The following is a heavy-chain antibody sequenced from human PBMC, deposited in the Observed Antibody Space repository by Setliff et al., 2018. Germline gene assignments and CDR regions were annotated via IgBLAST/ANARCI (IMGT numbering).Heavy chain of an antibody. CDR2: VHYNGET. CDR1: GASISSHY. D-gene: IGHD3-22*01. V-gene: IGHV4-59*11. CDR3: AKEGYYDHFGYYHYYFD. Sequence: PSETLSLTCTVSGASISSHYWSWIRQAPGKGLQWIAYVHYNGETNYNPSLKSRVLISVDTSKNQLSLRVTSVTAADTAVYYCAKEGYYDHFGYYHYYFD. J-gene: IGHJ4*01.